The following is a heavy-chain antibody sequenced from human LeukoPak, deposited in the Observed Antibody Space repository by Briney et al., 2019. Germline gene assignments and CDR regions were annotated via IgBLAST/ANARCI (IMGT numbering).Heavy chain of an antibody. Sequence: ASVTISCKASGYTFTSYGISWVRQAPGQGLEWMGWISAYNGNTNYAQKLQGRVTMTTDTSTSTAYMELRSLRSDDTAVYYCARHPEGSPRGYYYYYMDVWGKGTTVTVSS. CDR3: ARHPEGSPRGYYYYYMDV. J-gene: IGHJ6*03. V-gene: IGHV1-18*01. CDR1: GYTFTSYG. CDR2: ISAYNGNT.